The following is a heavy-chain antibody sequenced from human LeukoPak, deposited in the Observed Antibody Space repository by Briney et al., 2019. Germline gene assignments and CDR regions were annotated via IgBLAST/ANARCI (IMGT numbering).Heavy chain of an antibody. J-gene: IGHJ4*02. D-gene: IGHD2-2*01. CDR2: INHSGST. Sequence: SETLSLTCAVYGGSFSGYYWSWIRQPPGKGLEWIGEINHSGSTNYNPSPKSRVTISVDTSKNQFSLKLSSVTAAGTAVYYCAMRVVGYCSSTSCYPFDYWGQGTLVTVSS. V-gene: IGHV4-34*01. CDR3: AMRVVGYCSSTSCYPFDY. CDR1: GGSFSGYY.